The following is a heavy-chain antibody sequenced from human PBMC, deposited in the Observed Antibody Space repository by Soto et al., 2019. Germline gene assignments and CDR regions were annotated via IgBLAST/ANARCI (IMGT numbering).Heavy chain of an antibody. CDR3: ARDRITTRVDAFDL. Sequence: QVQLVQSGAEVRKPGSSVKVSCKAPGGTFSTYIISWVRQAPGHGLEWMGRSIPIPDLTNYAQKFQGRVTVSADRATSTAYMELTSLKSEDTAVYYCARDRITTRVDAFDLWGQGTMVNVSS. CDR2: SIPIPDLT. V-gene: IGHV1-69*08. D-gene: IGHD3-3*01. CDR1: GGTFSTYI. J-gene: IGHJ3*01.